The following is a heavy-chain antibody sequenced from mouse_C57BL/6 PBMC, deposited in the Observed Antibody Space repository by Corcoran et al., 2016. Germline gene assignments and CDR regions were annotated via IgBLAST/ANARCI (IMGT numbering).Heavy chain of an antibody. J-gene: IGHJ1*03. V-gene: IGHV1-26*01. CDR3: ARPYSKYWYFDV. D-gene: IGHD2-5*01. CDR1: GYTFTDYY. CDR2: INPNNGGT. Sequence: EVQLQQSGPELVKPGASVKISCKASGYTFTDYYMNWVKQSHGKSLEWIGDINPNNGGTSYNQKFKGKATLTVDKSSSTAYMELRSLTSEDSAVYYCARPYSKYWYFDVWGTGTTVTVSS.